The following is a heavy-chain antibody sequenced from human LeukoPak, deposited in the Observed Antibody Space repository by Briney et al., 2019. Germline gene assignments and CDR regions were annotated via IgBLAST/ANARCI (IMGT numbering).Heavy chain of an antibody. Sequence: SETLSLTCTVSGYSISSGYYWGWIRQPPGKGLEWIGSIYHSGSTNYNPSLKSRVTISVDTSKNQFSLKLSSVTAADTAVYYCARVIAVAGRGDYFDYWGQGTQVTVSS. CDR1: GYSISSGYY. CDR2: IYHSGST. D-gene: IGHD6-19*01. J-gene: IGHJ4*02. CDR3: ARVIAVAGRGDYFDY. V-gene: IGHV4-38-2*02.